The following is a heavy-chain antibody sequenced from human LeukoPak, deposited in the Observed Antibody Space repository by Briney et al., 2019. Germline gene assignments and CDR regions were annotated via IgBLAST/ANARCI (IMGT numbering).Heavy chain of an antibody. V-gene: IGHV4-59*01. J-gene: IGHJ3*02. CDR1: GGSISSYY. CDR3: ASLTTADAFDI. CDR2: IYDSGST. D-gene: IGHD3-22*01. Sequence: PSETLSLTCTVSGGSISSYYWSWIRQPPGKGLEWMGYIYDSGSTNSNPSLKGRVTISVDTSKNQFSLKLSSVTAADTAVFYCASLTTADAFDIWGQGTMVTVSS.